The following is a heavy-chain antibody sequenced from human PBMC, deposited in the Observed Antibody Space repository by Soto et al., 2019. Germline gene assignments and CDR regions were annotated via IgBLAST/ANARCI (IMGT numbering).Heavy chain of an antibody. V-gene: IGHV3-33*01. D-gene: IGHD6-25*01. Sequence: QVQLVESGGGVVQPGRSLRLSCAASGFTFSSYGMHWVRQAPGKGLEWVAVIWYDGSNKYYADSVKGRFTISRDNSKNTLYLQMNSPRAEDTAVYYCARDGRLSGMDVWGQGTTVTVSS. J-gene: IGHJ6*02. CDR1: GFTFSSYG. CDR3: ARDGRLSGMDV. CDR2: IWYDGSNK.